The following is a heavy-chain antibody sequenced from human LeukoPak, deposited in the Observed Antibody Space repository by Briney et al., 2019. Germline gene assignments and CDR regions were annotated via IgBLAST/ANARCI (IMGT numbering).Heavy chain of an antibody. D-gene: IGHD6-19*01. CDR3: ARAWSYSTGWYNY. CDR2: IKQDGSEK. J-gene: IGHJ4*02. V-gene: IGHV3-7*04. Sequence: GGSLRLSCVASGFTFSSHWMSWVRQAPGKGLEWVANIKQDGSEKYHVDSVKGRFTISRDNAKNSLFLQMNSLRAEDTAVYYCARAWSYSTGWYNYWGQGTLVTVSS. CDR1: GFTFSSHW.